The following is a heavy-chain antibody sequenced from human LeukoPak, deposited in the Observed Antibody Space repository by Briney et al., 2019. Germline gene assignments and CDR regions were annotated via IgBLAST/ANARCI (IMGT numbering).Heavy chain of an antibody. D-gene: IGHD4-17*01. J-gene: IGHJ2*01. CDR2: ISGGGDAT. CDR3: ASHVSVTTTRNYWYFGL. V-gene: IGHV3-23*01. CDR1: DFSFITYA. Sequence: PGGSLRLSCAASDFSFITYAMSWVRQAPGKGLEWVSTISGGGDATYYADSVKGRFTISRDNAKNSLYLQMNSLRAEDTAVYYCASHVSVTTTRNYWYFGLWGRGTLVTVSS.